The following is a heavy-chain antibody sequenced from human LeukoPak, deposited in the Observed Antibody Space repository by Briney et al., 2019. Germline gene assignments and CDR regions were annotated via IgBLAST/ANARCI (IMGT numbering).Heavy chain of an antibody. CDR2: INHSGST. D-gene: IGHD6-19*01. V-gene: IGHV4-39*07. Sequence: SETLSLTCTVSGGSISSSSYYWGWIRQPPGKGLEWIGEINHSGSTNYNPSLKSRVTISVDTSKNQFSLKLSSVTAADTAVYYCTSHSSSGWSYYFDYWGQGTLVTVSS. J-gene: IGHJ4*02. CDR1: GGSISSSSYY. CDR3: TSHSSSGWSYYFDY.